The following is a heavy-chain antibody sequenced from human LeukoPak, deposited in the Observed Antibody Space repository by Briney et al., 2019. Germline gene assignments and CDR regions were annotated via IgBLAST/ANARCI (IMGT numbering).Heavy chain of an antibody. D-gene: IGHD6-13*01. V-gene: IGHV4-39*01. CDR3: ARHCSGYSGSCQGGD. Sequence: PSETLSLTCTVSGGSLNRSGYFWGWIRQPPGKGLEWIGAIYFSGSTYYNPSLKSRVTISVDTSKNQFSLKLSSVSAADTAVYYCARHCSGYSGSCQGGDWGQGTLVTVSS. CDR1: GGSLNRSGYF. J-gene: IGHJ4*02. CDR2: IYFSGST.